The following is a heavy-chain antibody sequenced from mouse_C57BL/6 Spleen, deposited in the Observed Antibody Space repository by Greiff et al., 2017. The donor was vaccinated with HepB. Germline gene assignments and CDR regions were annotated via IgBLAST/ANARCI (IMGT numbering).Heavy chain of an antibody. J-gene: IGHJ4*01. Sequence: EVQLKESGGGLVKPGGSLKLSCAASGFTFSDYRMHWVRQAPEKGLEWVAYISSGSSTIYYADTVNGRFTISRDNAKNTLFLQMTSLRSEDTAMYYCARGTYGNPMDYWGQGTSVTVSS. CDR1: GFTFSDYR. D-gene: IGHD2-1*01. V-gene: IGHV5-17*01. CDR3: ARGTYGNPMDY. CDR2: ISSGSSTI.